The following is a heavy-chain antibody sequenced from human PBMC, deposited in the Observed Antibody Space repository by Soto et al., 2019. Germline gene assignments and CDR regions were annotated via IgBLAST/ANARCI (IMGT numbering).Heavy chain of an antibody. V-gene: IGHV4-59*08. CDR1: GGSISSYY. Sequence: ETLSLTCTVSGGSISSYYWSWIRQPPGKGLEWIGYIYYSGSTNYNPSLKSRVTISVDTSKNQFSLKLSSVTAADTAVYYCARSLGSSSWYGRNWFDPWGQGTLVTVSS. J-gene: IGHJ5*02. CDR3: ARSLGSSSWYGRNWFDP. CDR2: IYYSGST. D-gene: IGHD6-13*01.